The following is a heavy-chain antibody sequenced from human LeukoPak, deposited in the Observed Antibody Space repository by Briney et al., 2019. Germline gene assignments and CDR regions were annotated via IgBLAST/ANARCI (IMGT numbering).Heavy chain of an antibody. D-gene: IGHD5-18*01. J-gene: IGHJ4*02. V-gene: IGHV4-38-2*02. Sequence: SETLSLTCTVSGYSINTGSYWAWIRQPPGQRLEYIASIYHSGSAYYNPSLRSRVTILVDTSKNQFSLKLSSVTAADTAVYYCARHSYSYGLGFDYWGQGTLVTVSS. CDR3: ARHSYSYGLGFDY. CDR2: IYHSGSA. CDR1: GYSINTGSY.